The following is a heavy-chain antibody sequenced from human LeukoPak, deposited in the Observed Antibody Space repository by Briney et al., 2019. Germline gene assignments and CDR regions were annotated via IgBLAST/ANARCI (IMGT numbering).Heavy chain of an antibody. D-gene: IGHD2-2*01. CDR2: IHHSGNT. CDR1: GYSISSGYY. Sequence: SETLSLTCAVSGYSISSGYYWGWIRQPPGKGLEWIGSIHHSGNTYYNPSLKSRVTISVDTSKNQFSLKLTSVTAADTAVYYCASRVVPGATYYFHHWGQGILVTVSS. V-gene: IGHV4-38-2*01. J-gene: IGHJ4*02. CDR3: ASRVVPGATYYFHH.